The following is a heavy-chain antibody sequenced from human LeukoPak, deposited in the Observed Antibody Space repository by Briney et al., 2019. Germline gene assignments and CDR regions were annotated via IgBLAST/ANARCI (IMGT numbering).Heavy chain of an antibody. CDR2: ISSSGNTI. CDR1: GFTFSSYE. D-gene: IGHD1-1*01. J-gene: IGHJ3*02. CDR3: ARGGHDPGIPFDI. V-gene: IGHV3-48*03. Sequence: PGGALRLSCAASGFTFSSYEMNWVRQAPGKGLEWVSYISSSGNTIYYADSVKGRFTISRDNAKNSLYLQMNSLRADDTAVYYCARGGHDPGIPFDIWGQGTMVTVSP.